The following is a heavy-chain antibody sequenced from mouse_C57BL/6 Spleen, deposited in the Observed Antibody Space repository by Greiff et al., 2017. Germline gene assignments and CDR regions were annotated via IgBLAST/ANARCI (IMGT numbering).Heavy chain of an antibody. CDR2: IDPSDSYT. J-gene: IGHJ1*03. CDR3: ARSEGLRRNFDV. V-gene: IGHV1-50*01. Sequence: QVHVKQPGAELVKPGASVKLSCKASGYTFTSYWMQWVKQRPGQGLEWIGEIDPSDSYTNYNQKFKGKATLTVDTSSSTAYMQLSSLTSEDSAVYYCARSEGLRRNFDVWGTGTTVTVSS. CDR1: GYTFTSYW. D-gene: IGHD2-4*01.